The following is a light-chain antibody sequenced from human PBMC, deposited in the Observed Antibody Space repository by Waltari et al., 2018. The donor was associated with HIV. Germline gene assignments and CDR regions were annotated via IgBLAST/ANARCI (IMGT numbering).Light chain of an antibody. Sequence: QSVLNQAPSASGTPGQRVTISCSGSSSNIGSNTVTWYQQFPGTAPKLLIYSYVQRPSGVPERFSGSKSATSASLAISGLRSEDEADYYCATWDDSLNGWVFGGGTKLTVL. CDR3: ATWDDSLNGWV. V-gene: IGLV1-44*01. J-gene: IGLJ3*02. CDR2: SYV. CDR1: SSNIGSNT.